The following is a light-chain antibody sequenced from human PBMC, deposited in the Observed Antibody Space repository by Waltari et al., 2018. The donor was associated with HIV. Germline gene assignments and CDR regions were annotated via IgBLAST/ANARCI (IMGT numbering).Light chain of an antibody. J-gene: IGKJ1*01. CDR2: WAS. V-gene: IGKV4-1*01. CDR3: QQYYDTPRT. Sequence: IVLTQSPASLAVSLGERATINCLSSQNLLYTSNNSNYLAWYQKKPGQPPKLLIYWASTRNSGVPDRFSGSGSGTDFTLTISSLQAEDVAFYYCQQYYDTPRTFGQGTKVEVK. CDR1: QNLLYTSNNSNY.